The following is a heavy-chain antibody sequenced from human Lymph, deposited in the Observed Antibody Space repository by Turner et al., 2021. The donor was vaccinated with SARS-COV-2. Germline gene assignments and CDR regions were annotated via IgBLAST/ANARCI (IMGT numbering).Heavy chain of an antibody. J-gene: IGHJ5*02. V-gene: IGHV4-59*01. Sequence: QVQLQESGPRLVKPLENLSLTCTVSGGSMNNNYWSWIRQPPGTRLEWIGLIFYRGSTNYNPSLKSRVTISVDTSENQFSLKLTSVTAADTAIYYCARQTVNNWVDPWGQGTLVTVSS. CDR1: GGSMNNNY. CDR3: ARQTVNNWVDP. CDR2: IFYRGST. D-gene: IGHD2-21*02.